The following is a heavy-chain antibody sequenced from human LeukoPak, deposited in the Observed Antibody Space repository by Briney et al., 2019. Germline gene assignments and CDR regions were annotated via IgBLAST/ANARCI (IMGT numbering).Heavy chain of an antibody. J-gene: IGHJ6*03. CDR3: ARGVTGITMVRGVIDYYYYYMDV. Sequence: ASVKVSCKASGYTFTSYDINWVRQATGQGLEWMGWMNPNSGNTGYAQKFQGRVTMTRNTSISTAYMELSSLRSEDTAVYYCARGVTGITMVRGVIDYYYYYMDVWGKGTTVTISS. CDR2: MNPNSGNT. CDR1: GYTFTSYD. D-gene: IGHD3-10*01. V-gene: IGHV1-8*02.